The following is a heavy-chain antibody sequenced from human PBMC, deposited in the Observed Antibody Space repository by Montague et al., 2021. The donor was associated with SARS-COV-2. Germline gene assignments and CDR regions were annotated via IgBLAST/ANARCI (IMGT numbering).Heavy chain of an antibody. Sequence: PALVKPTQTLTLTCTFSGFSLSTSGVGVGWIRQPPGKALEWLALIYWXXXKRYSPSLKSRLTITKDTSKNQVVLTMTNMDPVDTATYYCAHRDSGRIAAAGFDYWGQGTLVTVSS. J-gene: IGHJ4*02. D-gene: IGHD6-13*01. CDR3: AHRDSGRIAAAGFDY. CDR1: GFSLSTSGVG. CDR2: IYWXXXK. V-gene: IGHV2-5*02.